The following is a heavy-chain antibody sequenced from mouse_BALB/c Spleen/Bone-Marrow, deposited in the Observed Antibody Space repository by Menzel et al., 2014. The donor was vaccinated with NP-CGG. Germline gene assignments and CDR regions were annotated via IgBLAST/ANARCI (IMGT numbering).Heavy chain of an antibody. CDR2: IYPGNSDT. V-gene: IGHV1-5*01. D-gene: IGHD2-4*01. J-gene: IGHJ4*01. CDR1: GYTFTSYW. Sequence: VQLKESGTVLARPGASVKMSCKASGYTFTSYWMHWVKQRPGQGLEWIGAIYPGNSDTSYNQKFKGKAKPTAVTSTSTAYMELSSLTNEDSAVYYCTHDYDYYAMNYWGQGTSVTVSS. CDR3: THDYDYYAMNY.